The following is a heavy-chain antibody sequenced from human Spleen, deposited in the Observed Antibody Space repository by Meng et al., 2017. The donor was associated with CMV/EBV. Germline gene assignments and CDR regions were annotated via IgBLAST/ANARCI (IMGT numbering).Heavy chain of an antibody. V-gene: IGHV3-33*08. CDR3: SRSGGIAVAEFDQ. CDR2: IRYDGSNK. CDR1: GFTFSSYA. Sequence: GESLKISCAASGFTFSSYAMSWVRQAPGKGLEWVAFIRYDGSNKYYADSVKGRFTISRDNSKNTLYLQMNSLRVEDTAVYFCSRSGGIAVAEFDQWGQGTLVTVSS. J-gene: IGHJ5*02. D-gene: IGHD6-19*01.